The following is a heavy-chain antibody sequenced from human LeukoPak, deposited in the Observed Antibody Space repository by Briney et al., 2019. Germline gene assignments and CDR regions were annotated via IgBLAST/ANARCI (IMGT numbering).Heavy chain of an antibody. V-gene: IGHV3-74*03. D-gene: IGHD1-26*01. J-gene: IGHJ4*02. Sequence: GGSLRLSCAASGFTFSSFWMGWVRQAPGKGLVWVSRIGSDGGSTTYADSVKGRFTISRDNAKNTLYLQMTSLRAEDTAVYYCARGGSGNFYYWGQGTLVTVSS. CDR1: GFTFSSFW. CDR3: ARGGSGNFYY. CDR2: IGSDGGST.